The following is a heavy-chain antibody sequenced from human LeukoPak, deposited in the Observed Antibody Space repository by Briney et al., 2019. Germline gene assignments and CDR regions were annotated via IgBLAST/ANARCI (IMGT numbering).Heavy chain of an antibody. CDR2: INPNSGGT. J-gene: IGHJ6*03. D-gene: IGHD1-26*01. CDR3: ARGSGSYYYYMDV. CDR1: GYTFTRYY. Sequence: ASVKVSCKASGYTFTRYYMQWVRQAPGQGLEWMGWINPNSGGTNYAQKFQGRVTMTRDTSISTAYMELSRLRSDDTAVYYCARGSGSYYYYMDVWGKGTTVTVSS. V-gene: IGHV1-2*02.